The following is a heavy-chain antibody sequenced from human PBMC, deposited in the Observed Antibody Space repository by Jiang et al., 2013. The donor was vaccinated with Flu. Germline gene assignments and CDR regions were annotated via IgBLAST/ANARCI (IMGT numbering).Heavy chain of an antibody. J-gene: IGHJ4*02. V-gene: IGHV6-1*01. CDR1: GDSLSSSGVA. CDR3: ARVSHGSGWYTWGFDY. D-gene: IGHD6-19*01. CDR2: TYYRSKWYN. Sequence: QTLSLTCAISGDSLSSSGVAWNWIRQSPSRGLEWLGRTYYRSKWYNDYAVSVKSRITINPDTSKNQFSLQLNSVTPEDTAVYYCARVSHGSGWYTWGFDYWGQGALVTVSS.